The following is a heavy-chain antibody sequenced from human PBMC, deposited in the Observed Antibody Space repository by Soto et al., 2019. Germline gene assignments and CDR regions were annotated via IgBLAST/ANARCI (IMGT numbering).Heavy chain of an antibody. CDR2: ISYDGSNT. Sequence: QVQLVESGGGVVQPGRSLRLSCAASGFTFSNYGMHWVRQAPGKRLEWVAVISYDGSNTYYADSVKGQFTISRDVYKNTRHLQMNSLRAEDTAVYYCAKGTKLPYYFDCWGQGTLVTVSS. J-gene: IGHJ4*02. V-gene: IGHV3-30*18. D-gene: IGHD3-10*01. CDR3: AKGTKLPYYFDC. CDR1: GFTFSNYG.